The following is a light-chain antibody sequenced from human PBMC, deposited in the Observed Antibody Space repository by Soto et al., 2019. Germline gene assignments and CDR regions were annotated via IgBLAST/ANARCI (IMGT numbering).Light chain of an antibody. CDR1: SSNIGNNY. CDR3: GTWDSSLSAVV. CDR2: DNN. V-gene: IGLV1-51*01. Sequence: QSVLTQPPSVSAAPGQKVTISCSGSSSNIGNNYVSWYQQLPGTAPKLLIYDNNKRPSGIPDRSSGSKSGTSATLGITGLQTGDEADYYCGTWDSSLSAVVFGGGTKVTAL. J-gene: IGLJ2*01.